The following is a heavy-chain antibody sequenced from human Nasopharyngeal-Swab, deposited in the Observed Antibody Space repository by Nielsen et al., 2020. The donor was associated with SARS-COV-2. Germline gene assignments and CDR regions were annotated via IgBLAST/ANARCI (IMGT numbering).Heavy chain of an antibody. D-gene: IGHD3-22*01. CDR3: ARDHFLDYYDSSGYYYVWSEYFQH. Sequence: WVRQAPGQGLEWMGIINPSGGSTSYAQKFQGRVTMTTDTSTSTAYMELRSLRSDDTAVYYCARDHFLDYYDSSGYYYVWSEYFQHWGQGTLVTVSS. J-gene: IGHJ1*01. CDR2: INPSGGST. V-gene: IGHV1-46*01.